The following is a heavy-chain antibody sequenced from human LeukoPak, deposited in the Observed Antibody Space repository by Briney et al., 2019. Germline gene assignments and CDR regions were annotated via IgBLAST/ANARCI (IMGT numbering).Heavy chain of an antibody. CDR2: IWYDGSNK. CDR3: ARDHPYCSSTSCYAEAFDI. D-gene: IGHD2-2*01. CDR1: GFTFSSYG. J-gene: IGHJ3*02. V-gene: IGHV3-33*01. Sequence: GRSLRLSCAASGFTFSSYGMHWVRQAPGKGLEWVAVIWYDGSNKYYAGSVKGRFTISRDNSKNTLYLQMNSLRAEDTAVYYCARDHPYCSSTSCYAEAFDIWGQGTMVTVFS.